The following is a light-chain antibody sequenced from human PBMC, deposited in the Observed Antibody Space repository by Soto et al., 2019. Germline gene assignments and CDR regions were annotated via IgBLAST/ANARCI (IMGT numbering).Light chain of an antibody. Sequence: DIQMTQSPSSLSASVGDTITITCRASQSVRSYLNWYQQKPGKAPDLLIYTTTSLQSEVPSRFSGSGSETHFTLTITSLQPEDFATYYCLQHNSYPLAFGQGTKVDIK. CDR1: QSVRSY. CDR3: LQHNSYPLA. V-gene: IGKV1-39*01. CDR2: TTT. J-gene: IGKJ1*01.